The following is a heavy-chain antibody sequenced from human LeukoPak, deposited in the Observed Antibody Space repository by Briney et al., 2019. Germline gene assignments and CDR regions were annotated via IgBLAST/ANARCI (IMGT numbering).Heavy chain of an antibody. D-gene: IGHD3-3*01. Sequence: AISGSGGSTYYADSVKGRFTISRDNSKNTLYLQMNSLRAEDTAVYYCAKHQRICGVALEYFQHWGQGTLVTVSS. V-gene: IGHV3-23*01. J-gene: IGHJ1*01. CDR2: ISGSGGST. CDR3: AKHQRICGVALEYFQH.